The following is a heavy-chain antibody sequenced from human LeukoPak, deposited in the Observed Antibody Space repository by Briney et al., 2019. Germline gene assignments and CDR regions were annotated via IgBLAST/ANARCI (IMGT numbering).Heavy chain of an antibody. Sequence: SVKVSCKASGGTFSSYAISWVRQAPGQGLEWMGGIIPIFGTANYAQKFQGRVTITADESTSTAYMELSSLRSEDTAVYYCARDSWWEQLGGPFYFDCWGQGTLVTVSS. CDR1: GGTFSSYA. J-gene: IGHJ4*02. V-gene: IGHV1-69*01. D-gene: IGHD1-26*01. CDR2: IIPIFGTA. CDR3: ARDSWWEQLGGPFYFDC.